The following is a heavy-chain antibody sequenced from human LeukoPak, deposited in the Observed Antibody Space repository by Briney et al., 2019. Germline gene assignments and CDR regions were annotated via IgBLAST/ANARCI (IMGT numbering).Heavy chain of an antibody. CDR2: ISGSGDTT. J-gene: IGHJ4*02. Sequence: GGSLRLSCAASGFTFSNAWMSWVRQAPGKGLEWVSTISGSGDTTYYADSVKGRFTISRANSKNTLYLQMNSLRAEDTAVYYCAKEAQGCSITSCYFDSWGQGTLVTVSS. CDR1: GFTFSNAW. V-gene: IGHV3-23*01. CDR3: AKEAQGCSITSCYFDS. D-gene: IGHD2-2*01.